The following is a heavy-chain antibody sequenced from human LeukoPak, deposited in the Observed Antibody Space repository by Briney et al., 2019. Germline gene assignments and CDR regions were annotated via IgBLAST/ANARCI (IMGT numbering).Heavy chain of an antibody. J-gene: IGHJ3*02. CDR1: GFSLSKYG. V-gene: IGHV3-7*01. D-gene: IGHD4-17*01. Sequence: GGSLRLSCAASGFSLSKYGMHWVRQAPGKGLEWVANIREDGKVIHYVDSVSGRFTISRDNTKNSLYLQMNSLRGEDTALYYCARDSSPSSGDYYWDAFDSWGQGTLVTVSS. CDR3: ARDSSPSSGDYYWDAFDS. CDR2: IREDGKVI.